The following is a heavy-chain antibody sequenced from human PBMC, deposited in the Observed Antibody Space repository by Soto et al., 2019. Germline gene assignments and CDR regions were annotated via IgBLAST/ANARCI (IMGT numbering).Heavy chain of an antibody. D-gene: IGHD3-22*01. CDR1: GFTFSSYS. CDR2: ISSSSSYI. V-gene: IGHV3-21*01. Sequence: PGGSLRLSCAASGFTFSSYSMNWVRQAPGKGLEWVSSISSSSSYIYYADSVKGRFTISRDNAKNSLYLQINSLRAEDTAVYYCARDRVYYDSSGYWVYYYYGMDVWGQGTTVTVSS. J-gene: IGHJ6*02. CDR3: ARDRVYYDSSGYWVYYYYGMDV.